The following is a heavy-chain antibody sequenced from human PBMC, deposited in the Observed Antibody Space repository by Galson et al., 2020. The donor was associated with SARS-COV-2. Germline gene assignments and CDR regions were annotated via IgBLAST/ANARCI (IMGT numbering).Heavy chain of an antibody. CDR1: GGSISSYY. D-gene: IGHD2-21*02. CDR2: IYYSGST. J-gene: IGHJ6*03. V-gene: IGHV4-59*01. CDR3: AGGVTAIYYYMDV. Sequence: SETLSLTCTVSGGSISSYYWSWIRQPPGKGLEWIGYIYYSGSTNYNPSLKSRVTISVDTSKNQFSLKLSSVTAADTAVYYCAGGVTAIYYYMDVWGKGTTVTVSS.